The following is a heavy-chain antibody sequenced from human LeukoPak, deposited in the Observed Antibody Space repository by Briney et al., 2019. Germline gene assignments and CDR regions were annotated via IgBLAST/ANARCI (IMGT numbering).Heavy chain of an antibody. CDR1: GGCISGYY. Sequence: SETLSLTGTVSGGCISGYYWSWIRQPPGKGMEWIGYFYYSGTTNYNPSLKSRVTISVDTSNNQFSLKLSSVTAADTAVYYCARAPHHYDSRTYSVQQYFDLWGRGTLVTVSS. V-gene: IGHV4-59*01. CDR2: FYYSGTT. D-gene: IGHD3-22*01. J-gene: IGHJ2*01. CDR3: ARAPHHYDSRTYSVQQYFDL.